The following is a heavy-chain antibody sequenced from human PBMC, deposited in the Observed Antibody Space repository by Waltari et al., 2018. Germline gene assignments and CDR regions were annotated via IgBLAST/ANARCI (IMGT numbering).Heavy chain of an antibody. CDR1: GFTFSSYA. Sequence: QVQLVESGGGVVQPGRSLRLSCAASGFTFSSYAMHWVRQAPGKGLEWVAVISDEGSNKYYADSVKGRFTISRENSKNTLYLQMNSLRSEDTAVYYCSSGWYQSRSRFYYYYGMDVWGQGTTVTVSS. CDR2: ISDEGSNK. J-gene: IGHJ6*02. D-gene: IGHD6-19*01. CDR3: SSGWYQSRSRFYYYYGMDV. V-gene: IGHV3-30-3*01.